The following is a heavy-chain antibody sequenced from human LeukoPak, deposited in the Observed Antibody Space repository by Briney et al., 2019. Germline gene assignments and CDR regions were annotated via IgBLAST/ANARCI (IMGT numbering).Heavy chain of an antibody. J-gene: IGHJ4*02. D-gene: IGHD3-10*01. CDR3: ARVQAYGSGSPAIDY. CDR2: IYYSGST. V-gene: IGHV4-30-4*01. Sequence: PSETLSLTCTVSGGSISSGDYYWSWIRQPPGKGLEWIGYIYYSGSTYYNPSLKSRVTISVDTSKNQFSLKLSSVTAADTAVYYCARVQAYGSGSPAIDYWGQGSLVTVSS. CDR1: GGSISSGDYY.